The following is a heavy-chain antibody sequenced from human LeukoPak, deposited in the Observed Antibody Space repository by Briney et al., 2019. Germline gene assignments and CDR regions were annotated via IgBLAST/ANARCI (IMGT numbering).Heavy chain of an antibody. Sequence: GGSLRLSCAASGFIFRSYGMNWVRQAPGKGLEWVSGIYKNGRERYGDSVKGRFTISRDNSKNTLYLQMNSLRAEDTAVYYCAKDGEWFGESSWGQGTLVTVSS. CDR2: IYKNGRER. D-gene: IGHD3-10*01. V-gene: IGHV3-23*05. J-gene: IGHJ4*02. CDR3: AKDGEWFGESS. CDR1: GFIFRSYG.